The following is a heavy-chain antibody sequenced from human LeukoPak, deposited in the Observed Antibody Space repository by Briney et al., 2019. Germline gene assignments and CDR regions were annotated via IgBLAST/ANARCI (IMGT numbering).Heavy chain of an antibody. CDR2: INDDGDIT. J-gene: IGHJ4*02. CDR3: AKSRGSGSNMARGVNFDY. Sequence: GGSLRLSCAASGFTFSSHGMHWVRQAPGKGLEWVSTINDDGDITYYADSVKGRFTISRDNSKNTLFLQMNSLRGEDTALYYCAKSRGSGSNMARGVNFDYWGQGTPVTVSS. D-gene: IGHD3-10*01. V-gene: IGHV3-23*01. CDR1: GFTFSSHG.